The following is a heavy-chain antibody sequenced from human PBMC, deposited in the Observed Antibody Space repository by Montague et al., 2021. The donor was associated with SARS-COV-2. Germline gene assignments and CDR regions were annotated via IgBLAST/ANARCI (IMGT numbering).Heavy chain of an antibody. D-gene: IGHD6-13*01. CDR2: FDPEDGET. J-gene: IGHJ6*02. CDR3: ATALPVRWAAAGTTYYYHYGMDV. V-gene: IGHV1-24*01. CDR1: GYTLIELS. Sequence: SVKVSCKVSGYTLIELSMHWVRQAPGKGLEWMGGFDPEDGETIYAQKFQGRVTMTEDTSTDTAYMELSSLRSEDTAVYYCATALPVRWAAAGTTYYYHYGMDVRGQGTTVTVSS.